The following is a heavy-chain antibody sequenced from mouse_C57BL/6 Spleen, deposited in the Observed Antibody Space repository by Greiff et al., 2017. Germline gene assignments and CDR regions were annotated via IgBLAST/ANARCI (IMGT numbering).Heavy chain of an antibody. J-gene: IGHJ2*01. D-gene: IGHD1-1*01. CDR1: GYSFTDYN. Sequence: EVKLMESGPELVKPGASVKISCKASGYSFTDYNMNWVKQSNGKSLEWIGVINPNYGTTSYNQKFKGKATLTVDQSSSTAYMQLNSLTSEDSAVYYCSAITTVVARYYFDYWGQGTTLTVSS. CDR2: INPNYGTT. CDR3: SAITTVVARYYFDY. V-gene: IGHV1-39*01.